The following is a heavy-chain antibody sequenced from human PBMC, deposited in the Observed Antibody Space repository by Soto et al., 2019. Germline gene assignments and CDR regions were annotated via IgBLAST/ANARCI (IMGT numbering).Heavy chain of an antibody. CDR1: GGSFSGYY. CDR3: ARVTVTTSKWFDP. Sequence: PSETLSLTCAVYGGSFSGYYWSWIRQPPGKGLEWIGEINHSGSTNYNPSLKSRVTISVDTSKNQFSLKLSSVTAADTAVYYCARVTVTTSKWFDPWGQGTLVTVSS. CDR2: INHSGST. J-gene: IGHJ5*02. V-gene: IGHV4-34*01. D-gene: IGHD4-17*01.